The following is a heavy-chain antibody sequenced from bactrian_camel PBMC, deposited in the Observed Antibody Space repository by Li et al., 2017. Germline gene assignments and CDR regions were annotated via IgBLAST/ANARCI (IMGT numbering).Heavy chain of an antibody. CDR1: GFTSDDGD. V-gene: IGHV3S53*01. D-gene: IGHD7*01. Sequence: HVQLVESGGGSVQAGETLTLSCAVSGFTSDDGDIEWYRQAPGAECEMVAKFRHGGSTDVADAVKDRFAISQDNAKNEVYLQMNSLNTEDTAVYYCATRPFGVPLLFDGGCSLRGGGRSWGQGTQVTVS. J-gene: IGHJ4*01. CDR3: ATRPFGVPLLFDGGCSLRGGGRS. CDR2: FRHGGST.